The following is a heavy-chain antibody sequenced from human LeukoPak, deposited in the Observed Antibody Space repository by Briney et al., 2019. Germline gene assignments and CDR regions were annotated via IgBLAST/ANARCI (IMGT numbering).Heavy chain of an antibody. CDR1: GYTFNGYY. D-gene: IGHD2-2*01. Sequence: GASVKVSCKASGYTFNGYYMHWVRQAPGQGLEWMGWINPNSGGTNYAQKFQGRVTMTRDTSISTAYMELSRLRSDDTAVYYCARAIVVVPAANDYWGQGTLVTVSS. J-gene: IGHJ4*02. V-gene: IGHV1-2*02. CDR3: ARAIVVVPAANDY. CDR2: INPNSGGT.